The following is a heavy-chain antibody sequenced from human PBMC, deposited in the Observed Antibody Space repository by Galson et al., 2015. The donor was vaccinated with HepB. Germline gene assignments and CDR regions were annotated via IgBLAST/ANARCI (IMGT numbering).Heavy chain of an antibody. D-gene: IGHD2-15*01. Sequence: SLRLSCAASGSTFSSYWMHWVRQAPGKGLVWVSRINSDGSSTSYADSVKGRFTISRDNAKNTLYLQMNSLRAEDTAVYYCARDLWDCSGGSCYSGAFDIWGQGTMVTVSS. V-gene: IGHV3-74*01. CDR3: ARDLWDCSGGSCYSGAFDI. CDR2: INSDGSST. J-gene: IGHJ3*02. CDR1: GSTFSSYW.